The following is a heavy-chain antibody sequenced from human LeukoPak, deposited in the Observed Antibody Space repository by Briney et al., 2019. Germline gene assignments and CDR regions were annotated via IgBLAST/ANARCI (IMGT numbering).Heavy chain of an antibody. CDR3: AKDAPVNIVVVPAANS. J-gene: IGHJ4*02. CDR2: ISGSGGST. Sequence: GGSLRLSCAASGFTCSSYAMSWVRQAPGKGLEWVSAISGSGGSTYYADSVKGRFTISRGNSKNTLYLQMNSLRAEDTAVYYCAKDAPVNIVVVPAANSWGQGTLVTVSS. CDR1: GFTCSSYA. V-gene: IGHV3-23*01. D-gene: IGHD2-2*01.